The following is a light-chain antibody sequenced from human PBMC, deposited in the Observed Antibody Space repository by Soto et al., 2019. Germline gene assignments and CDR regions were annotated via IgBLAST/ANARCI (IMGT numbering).Light chain of an antibody. Sequence: EIVLTQSPGTLSLSPGERATLSCRASQSVRSSYLAWYKQRPGQAPRILIYGASSRATGIPDRFSGTGSGTDFTLTISRLEPEDFAVYYCQQSVSSPYTFGQGTKLEIK. J-gene: IGKJ2*01. CDR3: QQSVSSPYT. V-gene: IGKV3-20*01. CDR1: QSVRSSY. CDR2: GAS.